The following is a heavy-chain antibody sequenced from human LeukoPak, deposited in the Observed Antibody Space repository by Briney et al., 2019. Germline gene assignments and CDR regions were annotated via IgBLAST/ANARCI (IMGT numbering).Heavy chain of an antibody. CDR3: AREYYYGSGSYYPLDY. Sequence: SVKVSCKASGGTFSSYAISWVRQAPGQGLEWMGRIIPILGIANYAQKFQGRVTITADKSTSTAYMELSSLRSEDTAVYYCAREYYYGSGSYYPLDYWGQGTLVTVSS. D-gene: IGHD3-10*01. V-gene: IGHV1-69*04. J-gene: IGHJ4*02. CDR1: GGTFSSYA. CDR2: IIPILGIA.